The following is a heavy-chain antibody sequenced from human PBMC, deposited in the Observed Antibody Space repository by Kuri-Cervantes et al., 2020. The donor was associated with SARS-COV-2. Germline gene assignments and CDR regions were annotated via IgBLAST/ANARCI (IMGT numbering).Heavy chain of an antibody. CDR2: ISWDGGST. CDR1: GFTFDDYA. D-gene: IGHD1-26*01. J-gene: IGHJ3*02. V-gene: IGHV3-43D*03. CDR3: AILGLDAFDI. Sequence: GESLKISCAASGFTFDDYAMHWVRQAPGKGLEWVSLISWDGGSTYYADSVKGRFTISRDNSKNSLYLQMNSLRAEDTAVYHCAILGLDAFDIWGQGTMVTVSS.